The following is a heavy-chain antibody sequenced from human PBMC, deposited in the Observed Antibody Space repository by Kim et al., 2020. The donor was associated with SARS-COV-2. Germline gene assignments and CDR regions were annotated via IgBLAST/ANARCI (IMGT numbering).Heavy chain of an antibody. V-gene: IGHV4-39*01. CDR1: GCSISSSSYY. CDR2: IYYSGST. D-gene: IGHD6-19*01. Sequence: SETLSLTCTVSGCSISSSSYYWGWIRQPPGKGLEWIGSIYYSGSTYYNPSLKSRVTISVDTSKNQFSLKLSSVTAADTAVYYCARHGQWLVRGIYYWGQG. J-gene: IGHJ4*02. CDR3: ARHGQWLVRGIYY.